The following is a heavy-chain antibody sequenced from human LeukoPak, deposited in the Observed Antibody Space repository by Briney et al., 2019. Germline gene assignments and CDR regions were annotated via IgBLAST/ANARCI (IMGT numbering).Heavy chain of an antibody. CDR2: IKTDGSIT. D-gene: IGHD4/OR15-4a*01. CDR1: GFSFSVYW. V-gene: IGHV3-74*01. J-gene: IGHJ4*02. CDR3: ARRAGAYSHPYDY. Sequence: GGSLRLSCAASGFSFSVYWMHWVRQAPGKGPVWVSRIKTDGSITDYADSVKGRFTISRDNAKNTLYLQMNSLRAEDTAVYYCARRAGAYSHPYDYWGQGTLVTVSS.